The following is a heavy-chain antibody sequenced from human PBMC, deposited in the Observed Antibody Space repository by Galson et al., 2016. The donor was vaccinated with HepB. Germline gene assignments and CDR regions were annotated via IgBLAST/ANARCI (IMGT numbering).Heavy chain of an antibody. D-gene: IGHD3-10*01. CDR3: ARVSRGRPPGQPAAHYFYYMDV. V-gene: IGHV5-51*01. J-gene: IGHJ6*03. CDR1: DYSFTRYW. CDR2: IYPGDSNT. Sequence: QSGAEVKKPGESLKISCQGFDYSFTRYWVGWVRQMPGKGLEWIGTIYPGDSNTRNSPSFQGQVTVSADKSISTAYLQWSSLKASDTAMYYCARVSRGRPPGQPAAHYFYYMDVWGKGTTVTVSS.